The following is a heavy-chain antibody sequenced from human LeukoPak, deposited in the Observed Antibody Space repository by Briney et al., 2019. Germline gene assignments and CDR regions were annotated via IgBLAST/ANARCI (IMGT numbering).Heavy chain of an antibody. Sequence: SETLSLTCTVSGGSISSSSYYWVWIRQPPGKALEWIGSIYYSGSTYYNPSLKSRVTISVDTSKNQFSLKLSSVTAADTAVYYCASTDYYDSSGYDYWGQGTLVTVSS. CDR3: ASTDYYDSSGYDY. J-gene: IGHJ4*02. CDR2: IYYSGST. V-gene: IGHV4-39*07. CDR1: GGSISSSSYY. D-gene: IGHD3-22*01.